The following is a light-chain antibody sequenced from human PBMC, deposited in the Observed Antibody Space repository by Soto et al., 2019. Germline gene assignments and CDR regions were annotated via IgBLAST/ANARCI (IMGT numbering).Light chain of an antibody. V-gene: IGLV7-46*01. CDR1: TGPVTSGRY. CDR3: LLSYSGGRV. J-gene: IGLJ3*02. CDR2: DTS. Sequence: QAVVTQEPSVTVSPGGTVTLTCDSSTGPVTSGRYPYWFQQKPGQAPRTLIYDTSLKYSWTPARFSGSLLRGKAALTLSGAWPEDEADYYCLLSYSGGRVFGGGTKVTVL.